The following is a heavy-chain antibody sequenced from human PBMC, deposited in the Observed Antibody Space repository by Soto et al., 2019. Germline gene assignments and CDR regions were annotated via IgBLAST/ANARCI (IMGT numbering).Heavy chain of an antibody. CDR2: IVVGSGNT. CDR3: AADRPVQDSSGYSLREFDY. CDR1: GFTFTSSA. J-gene: IGHJ4*02. D-gene: IGHD3-22*01. V-gene: IGHV1-58*01. Sequence: GASVKVSCKASGFTFTSSAVQWVRQARGQRLEWIGWIVVGSGNTNYAQKFQGRVTITRDMSTSTAYMELSSLRSEDTAVYYCAADRPVQDSSGYSLREFDYWGQGTLVTVSS.